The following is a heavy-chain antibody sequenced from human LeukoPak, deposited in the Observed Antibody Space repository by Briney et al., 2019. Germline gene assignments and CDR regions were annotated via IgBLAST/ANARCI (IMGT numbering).Heavy chain of an antibody. Sequence: SVKVSRKASGGTFSSYAISWVRQAPGQGLEWMGRIIPIFGTANYAQKFQGRVTITTDESTSTAYMELSSLRSEDTAVYYCARIPLLGGYDEGYWGQGTLVTVSS. CDR2: IIPIFGTA. D-gene: IGHD5-12*01. V-gene: IGHV1-69*05. CDR1: GGTFSSYA. CDR3: ARIPLLGGYDEGY. J-gene: IGHJ4*02.